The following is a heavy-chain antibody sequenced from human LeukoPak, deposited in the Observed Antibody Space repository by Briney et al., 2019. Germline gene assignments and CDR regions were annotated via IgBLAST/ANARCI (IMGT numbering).Heavy chain of an antibody. V-gene: IGHV7-4-1*01. Sequence: ASVKVSCKASGYTFTNYAMNWVRQAPGQGLEWMGWINTNTGNPTYAQGFTGRFVFSLDTSVRTAYLQIDSLRPEDTAVYYCARVGGGGYCSDGTCYPTYWGQGTLVTVSS. CDR1: GYTFTNYA. CDR2: INTNTGNP. D-gene: IGHD2-15*01. CDR3: ARVGGGGYCSDGTCYPTY. J-gene: IGHJ4*02.